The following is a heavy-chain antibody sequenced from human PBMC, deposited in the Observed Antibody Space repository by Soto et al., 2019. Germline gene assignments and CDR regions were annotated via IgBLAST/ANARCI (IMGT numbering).Heavy chain of an antibody. CDR3: ARETATFDY. CDR2: INHSGST. D-gene: IGHD2-21*02. V-gene: IGHV4-34*01. J-gene: IGHJ4*02. Sequence: SETLSLTCAVYGGSFSGYYWSWIRQPPGKGLEWIGEINHSGSTNYNPSLKSRVTISVDTSKNQFSLKLSSVTAADTAVYYCARETATFDYWGQGTLVTVSS. CDR1: GGSFSGYY.